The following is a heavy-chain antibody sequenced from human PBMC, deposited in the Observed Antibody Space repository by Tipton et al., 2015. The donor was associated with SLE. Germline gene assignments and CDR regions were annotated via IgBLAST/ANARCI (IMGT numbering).Heavy chain of an antibody. V-gene: IGHV3-33*06. D-gene: IGHD5-12*01. CDR2: IWYDGSDK. CDR1: GFTFSSYS. Sequence: SLRLSCAASGFTFSSYSMNWVRQAPGKGLEWVAVIWYDGSDKYYADSVKGRFTISRDISKNTLYLQMNSLRAEDTAVYYCAKDRIVATITAFDYWGQGTLVTVSS. J-gene: IGHJ4*02. CDR3: AKDRIVATITAFDY.